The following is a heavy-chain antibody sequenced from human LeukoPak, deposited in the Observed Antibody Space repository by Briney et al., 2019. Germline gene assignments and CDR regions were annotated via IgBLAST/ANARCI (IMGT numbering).Heavy chain of an antibody. J-gene: IGHJ6*03. V-gene: IGHV1-46*01. CDR3: ARVGSIVVVTAENYYMDV. D-gene: IGHD2-21*02. Sequence: ASVKVSSKPSGYTFTRYYMQWVPQAPGQRLECMGIINPSGGSTSYAQKFQGRVTITRDMSTSTVYMELSSLRSEDTAVYYCARVGSIVVVTAENYYMDVWGKGTTVTVSS. CDR2: INPSGGST. CDR1: GYTFTRYY.